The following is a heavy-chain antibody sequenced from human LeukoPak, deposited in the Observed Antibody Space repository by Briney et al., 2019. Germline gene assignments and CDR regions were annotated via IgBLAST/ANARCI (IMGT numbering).Heavy chain of an antibody. D-gene: IGHD3-10*01. V-gene: IGHV1-18*01. CDR3: ARDVNYYGSGSYSDFDY. CDR2: ISAYNGNT. CDR1: GYTFTSYD. J-gene: IGHJ4*02. Sequence: ASVKVSCKASGYTFTSYDINWVRQAPGQGLEWMGWISAYNGNTNYAQKLQGRVTMTTDTSTSTAYMELRSLRSDDTAVYYCARDVNYYGSGSYSDFDYWGQGTLVTVSS.